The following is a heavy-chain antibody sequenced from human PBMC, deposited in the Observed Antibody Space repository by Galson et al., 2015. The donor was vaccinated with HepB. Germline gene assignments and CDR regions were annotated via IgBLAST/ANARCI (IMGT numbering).Heavy chain of an antibody. V-gene: IGHV3-23*01. J-gene: IGHJ4*02. D-gene: IGHD6-19*01. CDR3: AKGIEGYSSGWHQYYFDY. CDR2: ISGSGEFT. CDR1: GLTFSRYA. Sequence: SLRLSCAASGLTFSRYAMTWVRQAPGKGLEWVSGISGSGEFTYYADSVKGQFTISRDNSKSTLFLQMESLKTEDTAVYYCAKGIEGYSSGWHQYYFDYWGQGTLVTVSS.